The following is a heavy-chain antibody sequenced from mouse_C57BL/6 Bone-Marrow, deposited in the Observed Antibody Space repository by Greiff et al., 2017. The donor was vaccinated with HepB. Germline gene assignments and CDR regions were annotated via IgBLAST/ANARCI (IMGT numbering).Heavy chain of an antibody. J-gene: IGHJ2*01. Sequence: EVHLVESGGGLVPPGGSLSLSCAASGFTFTDYYMSWVRPPPGKALEWLGFIRNKANGYTTEYSASVKGRFTISRDNSQSILYLQMNALRAEDSATYYCARYIAVAYFDYWGQGTTLTVSS. CDR1: GFTFTDYY. CDR3: ARYIAVAYFDY. CDR2: IRNKANGYTT. D-gene: IGHD1-1*01. V-gene: IGHV7-3*01.